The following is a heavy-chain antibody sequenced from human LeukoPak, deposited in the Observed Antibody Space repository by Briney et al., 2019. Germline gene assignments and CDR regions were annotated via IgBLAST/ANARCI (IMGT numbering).Heavy chain of an antibody. D-gene: IGHD3-22*01. Sequence: ASVKVSCKASGYTFTSYGISWVRQAPGQGLEWMGGIIPIFGTANYAQKFQGRVTITADKSTSTAYMELSSLRSEDTAVYYCARSNTRRSGYYRTSYFQHWGQGTLVTVSS. CDR2: IIPIFGTA. CDR1: GYTFTSYG. CDR3: ARSNTRRSGYYRTSYFQH. V-gene: IGHV1-69*06. J-gene: IGHJ1*01.